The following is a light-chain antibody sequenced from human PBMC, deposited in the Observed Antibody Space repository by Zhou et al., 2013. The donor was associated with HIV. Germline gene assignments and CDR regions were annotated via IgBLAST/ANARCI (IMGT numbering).Light chain of an antibody. Sequence: DIQMTQSPSSVSASVGDRVTLTCRASQSVGTALYWYQQRPGEAPKLLISAASSLQSGVPSRFSASGSGTEFTLTISSLQPEDFATYYCQQANSFPRTFGPGTKVDSK. CDR1: QSVGTA. J-gene: IGKJ3*01. V-gene: IGKV1-39*01. CDR3: QQANSFPRT. CDR2: AAS.